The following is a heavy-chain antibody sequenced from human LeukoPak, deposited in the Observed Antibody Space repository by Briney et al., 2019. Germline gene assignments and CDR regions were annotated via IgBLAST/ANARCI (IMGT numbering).Heavy chain of an antibody. J-gene: IGHJ3*02. CDR2: MSYDGSNK. Sequence: NPGGSLRLSCAASGFTFSTYAMHWVRQAPGKGLEWMAVMSYDGSNKYYADSVKGRFTISRDNSKNTLYLQMNSLRAEDTAVYYCARDPTKGGEAFDIWGQGTMVAVSS. CDR3: ARDPTKGGEAFDI. CDR1: GFTFSTYA. V-gene: IGHV3-30-3*01. D-gene: IGHD3-10*01.